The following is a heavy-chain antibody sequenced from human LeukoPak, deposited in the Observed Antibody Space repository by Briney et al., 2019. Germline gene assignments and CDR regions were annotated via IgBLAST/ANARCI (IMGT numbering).Heavy chain of an antibody. D-gene: IGHD6-13*01. Sequence: ASVTVSFKASGYTFTIYYMHWVRQAPGQGLEWMGIINPSGGSTSYAQKSQGRVTMTRDMSTSTVYMELSSLRSEDTAVYYCARVSSSSWYADAFDIWGQGTMVTVSS. J-gene: IGHJ3*02. CDR1: GYTFTIYY. V-gene: IGHV1-46*01. CDR2: INPSGGST. CDR3: ARVSSSSWYADAFDI.